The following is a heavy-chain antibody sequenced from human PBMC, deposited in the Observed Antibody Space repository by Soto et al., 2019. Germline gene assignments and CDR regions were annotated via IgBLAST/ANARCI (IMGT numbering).Heavy chain of an antibody. Sequence: ASGKVSCKASGYTFTGYYMHWVRQAPGQGLEWMGWINPNSGGTNYAQKFQGRVTMTRDTSISTAYMELSRLRSDGTAVYYFPRGWNGCSSTRCYTGDAFDIWGQGTMVTDSS. CDR1: GYTFTGYY. D-gene: IGHD2-2*02. CDR2: INPNSGGT. CDR3: PRGWNGCSSTRCYTGDAFDI. V-gene: IGHV1-2*02. J-gene: IGHJ3*02.